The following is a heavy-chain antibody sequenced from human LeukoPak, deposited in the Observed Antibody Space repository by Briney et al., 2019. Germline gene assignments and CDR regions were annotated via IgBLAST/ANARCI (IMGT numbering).Heavy chain of an antibody. D-gene: IGHD3-22*01. J-gene: IGHJ4*02. CDR3: AVGGLYYYDSSGYYPFDY. V-gene: IGHV1-8*01. CDR2: MNPNSGNT. CDR1: GYTFTSYD. Sequence: GASVKVSCKASGYTFTSYDINWVRQATGQGLEWMGWMNPNSGNTGYAQKFQGRVTMTRNTSISTAYMELSSLRSEDTAVYYCAVGGLYYYDSSGYYPFDYWGQGTLVTVS.